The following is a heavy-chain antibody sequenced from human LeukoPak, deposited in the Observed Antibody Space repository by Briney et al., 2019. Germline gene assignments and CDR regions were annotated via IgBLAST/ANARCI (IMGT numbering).Heavy chain of an antibody. CDR2: ISTNSGNS. D-gene: IGHD3-10*01. Sequence: ASVKVSCKASGYTFTTYGITWLRQAPGQGLEWLGWISTNSGNSKYAQRLQGRVTMTTYTSTSTAYMELRSLTSDDTAVYYCVRGALTWKSGSVGYWGQGTLATVSS. CDR1: GYTFTTYG. V-gene: IGHV1-18*01. CDR3: VRGALTWKSGSVGY. J-gene: IGHJ4*02.